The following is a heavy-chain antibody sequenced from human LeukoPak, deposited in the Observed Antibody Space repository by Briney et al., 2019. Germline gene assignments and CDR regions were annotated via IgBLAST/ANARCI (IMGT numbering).Heavy chain of an antibody. CDR2: IRNKANSYTT. J-gene: IGHJ4*02. V-gene: IGHV3-72*01. Sequence: PGGSLRLSCAASRFMFSDHYMDWVRQAPGKGLEWVGRIRNKANSYTTQYAASVKGRFIISRDDSKNSLSLQMNSLKSEDTAVYYCCRVQLGYREVRPLDDWGQGVLVTVSS. CDR1: RFMFSDHY. D-gene: IGHD3-16*02. CDR3: CRVQLGYREVRPLDD.